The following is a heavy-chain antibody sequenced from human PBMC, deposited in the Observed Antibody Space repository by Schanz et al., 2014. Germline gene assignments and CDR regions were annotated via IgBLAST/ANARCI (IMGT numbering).Heavy chain of an antibody. CDR2: IYSSGIA. Sequence: QVQLQESGPGLVKPSETLSLMCTVSGGSMDTHYWGWIRQPPGKGLEWIAFIYSSGIANYNPSLESRVTIPGDTSKNQFSLRLPSVTAADTATYYCARRVVPATMGLYFDLWGQGTLVTVSS. V-gene: IGHV4-59*08. CDR1: GGSMDTHY. J-gene: IGHJ4*02. D-gene: IGHD2-21*01. CDR3: ARRVVPATMGLYFDL.